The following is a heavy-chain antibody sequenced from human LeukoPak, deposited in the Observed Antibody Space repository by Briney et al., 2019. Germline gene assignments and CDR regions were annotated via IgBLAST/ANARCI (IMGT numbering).Heavy chain of an antibody. CDR3: ARDLTYYYDSSGVFDY. CDR2: IRQDGSEK. CDR1: GFTFSSYW. Sequence: GGSLRLSCAASGFTFSSYWMSWVRQAPGKGLEWVANIRQDGSEKYYVDSVKGRFTISRDNAKNSLYLRMNSLRAEDTAVYYCARDLTYYYDSSGVFDYWGQGTLVTVSS. J-gene: IGHJ4*02. D-gene: IGHD3-22*01. V-gene: IGHV3-7*01.